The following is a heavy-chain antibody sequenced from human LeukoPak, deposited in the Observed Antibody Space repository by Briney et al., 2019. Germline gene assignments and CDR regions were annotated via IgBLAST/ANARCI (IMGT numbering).Heavy chain of an antibody. D-gene: IGHD3-22*01. CDR1: GFTFSSYA. J-gene: IGHJ4*02. CDR3: AKDARRITMIVVVTPLDY. V-gene: IGHV3-23*01. CDR2: ISGSGGST. Sequence: GGSLRLSCAASGFTFSSYAMSWVRQAPGEGLEWVSAISGSGGSTYYADSVKGRFTISRDNSKNTLYLQMNSLRAEDTAVYYCAKDARRITMIVVVTPLDYWGQGTLVTVSS.